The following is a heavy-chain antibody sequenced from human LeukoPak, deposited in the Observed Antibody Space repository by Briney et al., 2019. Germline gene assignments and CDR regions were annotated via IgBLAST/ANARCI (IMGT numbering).Heavy chain of an antibody. CDR1: GGTFTSYG. J-gene: IGHJ6*02. V-gene: IGHV1-69*04. Sequence: ASVKVSCKASGGTFTSYGINWVRQAPGLGLEWMARIIPVVGILNYAQRFQGRVTITADNSTSTVYMELSSLRSDDTAVYYCARGGSYYNGMDVWGQGTTLTVSS. CDR2: IIPVVGIL. D-gene: IGHD1-26*01. CDR3: ARGGSYYNGMDV.